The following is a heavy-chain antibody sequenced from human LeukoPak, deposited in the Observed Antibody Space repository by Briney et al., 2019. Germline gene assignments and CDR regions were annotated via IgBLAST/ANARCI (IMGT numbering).Heavy chain of an antibody. CDR2: ITRTSNYI. V-gene: IGHV3-21*01. CDR3: AGSDTIVYIPREWHYWYFDL. D-gene: IGHD5-24*01. CDR1: GFTFSSYE. Sequence: GGSLRLSCAASGFTFSSYEMNWVRQAPGKGLEWVSSITRTSNYIYYADSVKGRFTISRDNAKNSLYLQMNSLRAEDTAVYYCAGSDTIVYIPREWHYWYFDLWGRGTLVTVSS. J-gene: IGHJ2*01.